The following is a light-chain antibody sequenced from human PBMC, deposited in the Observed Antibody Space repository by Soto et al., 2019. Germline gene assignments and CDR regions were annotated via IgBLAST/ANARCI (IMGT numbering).Light chain of an antibody. Sequence: ETVMTQSPGTLSVSLGERATLSCRASQSVSIHLAWYQQKPGQAPRLLIYDTSTRATGIPARFSGSGSGTEFTLTISSLQPEDFAVYYCQQYNNWPRTFGQGTKVDIK. CDR3: QQYNNWPRT. CDR2: DTS. CDR1: QSVSIH. J-gene: IGKJ1*01. V-gene: IGKV3-15*01.